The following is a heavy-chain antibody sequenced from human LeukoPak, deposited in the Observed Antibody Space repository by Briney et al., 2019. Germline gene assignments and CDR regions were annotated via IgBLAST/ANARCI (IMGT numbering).Heavy chain of an antibody. CDR1: GCSFSNAW. D-gene: IGHD3-9*01. Sequence: PGGSLRLSCAASGCSFSNAWMSWVRQAPAKGLGLIGSSYYSGSTYYNPSLKSRVTISVDTSKNQFSLKLSSVTAADTAVYYCARKSQGPILTGSGTYPYGMDVWGQGTTVTVSS. CDR2: SYYSGST. CDR3: ARKSQGPILTGSGTYPYGMDV. V-gene: IGHV4-4*02. J-gene: IGHJ6*02.